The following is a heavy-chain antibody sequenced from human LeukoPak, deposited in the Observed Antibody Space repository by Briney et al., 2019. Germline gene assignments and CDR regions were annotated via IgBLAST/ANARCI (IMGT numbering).Heavy chain of an antibody. D-gene: IGHD6-13*01. Sequence: PSETLSLTCTVSGGSISSYYWSWIRQPPGKGLGWIGYIYYSGRTNYNPSLKSRVTISVDTSRNQFSLNLSSVTAADTAVYYCARMSSSWFIDYWGQGTLVTVSS. CDR1: GGSISSYY. J-gene: IGHJ4*02. CDR2: IYYSGRT. CDR3: ARMSSSWFIDY. V-gene: IGHV4-59*12.